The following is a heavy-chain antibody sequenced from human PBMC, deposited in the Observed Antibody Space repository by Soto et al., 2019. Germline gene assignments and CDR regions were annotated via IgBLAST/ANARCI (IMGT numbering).Heavy chain of an antibody. Sequence: SETLSLTCTVSGGSISSSSYYWGWIRQPPGKGLEWIGSIYYSGSTYYNPSLKSRVTISVDTSKNQFSLKLSSVTAADTAVYYCARDPIMITFGGVIVRNHPFDYWGQGTLVTVSS. D-gene: IGHD3-16*02. CDR2: IYYSGST. CDR3: ARDPIMITFGGVIVRNHPFDY. J-gene: IGHJ4*02. V-gene: IGHV4-39*02. CDR1: GGSISSSSYY.